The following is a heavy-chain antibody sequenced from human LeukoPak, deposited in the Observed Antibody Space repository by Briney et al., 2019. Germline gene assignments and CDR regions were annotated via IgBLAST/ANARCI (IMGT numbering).Heavy chain of an antibody. CDR3: ARVRYYDILTGYYGDGYFDY. J-gene: IGHJ4*02. CDR2: IGRGYGIT. CDR1: GFTFSNYE. V-gene: IGHV3-48*03. D-gene: IGHD3-9*01. Sequence: GGSLRLSCAASGFTFSNYEFNWVRQAPGKGLEWVSYIGRGYGITYYADSVKGRFTVSRDDAKNSVYLQMNSLRAEDTALYYCARVRYYDILTGYYGDGYFDYWGQGTLVTVSS.